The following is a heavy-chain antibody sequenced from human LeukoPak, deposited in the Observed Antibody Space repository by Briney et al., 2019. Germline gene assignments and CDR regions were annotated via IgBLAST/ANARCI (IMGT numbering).Heavy chain of an antibody. Sequence: PSETLSLTCAVYGGSFSGYYWSWIRQPPGKGLEWIGEINHSGSTHYNPSLKSRVTISVDTSKNQFSLKLRSVTAPDTAVYYCASVGYSSGWFLDYWGQGTLVTVSS. J-gene: IGHJ4*02. D-gene: IGHD6-19*01. CDR3: ASVGYSSGWFLDY. V-gene: IGHV4-34*01. CDR1: GGSFSGYY. CDR2: INHSGST.